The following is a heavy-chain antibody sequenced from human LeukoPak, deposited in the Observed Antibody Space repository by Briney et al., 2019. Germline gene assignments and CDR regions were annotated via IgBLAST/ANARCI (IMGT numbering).Heavy chain of an antibody. V-gene: IGHV4-39*01. CDR1: GGSISRSGHY. CDR3: ARRHASSDAFDI. J-gene: IGHJ3*02. Sequence: SETLSLTCTVSGGSISRSGHYWGWIRQPPGKGLEWIASIYYSGSAYYNPSLASRVTMSVDTSKNQFSLKLRSVTAADTAVYYCARRHASSDAFDIWGQGTMVTVSS. CDR2: IYYSGSA.